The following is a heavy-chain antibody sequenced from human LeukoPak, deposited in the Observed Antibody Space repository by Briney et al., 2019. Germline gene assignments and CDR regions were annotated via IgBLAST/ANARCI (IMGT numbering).Heavy chain of an antibody. J-gene: IGHJ3*02. V-gene: IGHV4-30-2*01. CDR3: ARALEWLEDAFDI. CDR1: GGSISSGGYS. D-gene: IGHD3-3*01. CDR2: IHHSGGT. Sequence: SETLSLTCTVSGGSISSGGYSWSWIRQPPGKGLEWIGNIHHSGGTYYNPSLKSQVTISVDTSKNQFSLKLSSVTAADTAVYYCARALEWLEDAFDIWGQGTMVTVSS.